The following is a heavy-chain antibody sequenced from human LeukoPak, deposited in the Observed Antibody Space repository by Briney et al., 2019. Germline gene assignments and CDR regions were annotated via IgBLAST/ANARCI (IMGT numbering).Heavy chain of an antibody. CDR2: ISAYRDNT. V-gene: IGHV1-18*01. D-gene: IGHD3-10*01. J-gene: IGHJ4*02. Sequence: SVKLSCKASGYTFTIYGIRCVRDARGRGLEGGGSISAYRDNTKYAEKLEGRDTVPRDTSTSTPYVELRSVRSDDTAVYSCARVHKFTMVRGVIVTGDYFAYSGQGTPV. CDR3: ARVHKFTMVRGVIVTGDYFAY. CDR1: GYTFTIYG.